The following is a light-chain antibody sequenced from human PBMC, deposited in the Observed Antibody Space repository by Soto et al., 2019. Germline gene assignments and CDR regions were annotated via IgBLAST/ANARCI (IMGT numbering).Light chain of an antibody. CDR3: KSYAGSNTYV. CDR2: EVV. Sequence: QSALTQPPSASGSPGQSVTISCTGTKNDIGVYDFVSWYQHHPGKTPRLIIYEVVKRPSGVPDRFSGSKSGNTASLTVSGLQAADEVDYFCKSYAGSNTYVFGSGTKLTVL. J-gene: IGLJ1*01. V-gene: IGLV2-8*01. CDR1: KNDIGVYDF.